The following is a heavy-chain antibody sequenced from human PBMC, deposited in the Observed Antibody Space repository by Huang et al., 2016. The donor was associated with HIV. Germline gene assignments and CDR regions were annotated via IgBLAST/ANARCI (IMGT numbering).Heavy chain of an antibody. CDR1: GFTFSGYG. CDR2: ITFDGKIK. V-gene: IGHV3-30*18. Sequence: QVHLVESGGGVVQPGRSLRLSCAASGFTFSGYGMHWVRQAPGKGLEWVAVITFDGKIKYYADSVRGRFTVSRDNSQNTVSLQMNTLRAEDTAVYYCAKDNDLYYFDYWGQGTLVTVSS. D-gene: IGHD1-1*01. J-gene: IGHJ4*02. CDR3: AKDNDLYYFDY.